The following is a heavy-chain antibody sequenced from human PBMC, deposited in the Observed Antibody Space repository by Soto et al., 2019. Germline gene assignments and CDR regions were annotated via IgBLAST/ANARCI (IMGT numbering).Heavy chain of an antibody. Sequence: EVQLVESGGGLVQPGGSLRLSCAASGFTFSASDMHWVRQAPGKGLEWVAAIGTLHDTFYPDSVKGRFTISRENAKNSLYLKMNSLRAGDTAVYYCARQGSYWHGGGGWLDPWGQGVLVTVSS. J-gene: IGHJ5*02. CDR2: IGTLHDT. V-gene: IGHV3-13*01. CDR1: GFTFSASD. D-gene: IGHD2-8*02. CDR3: ARQGSYWHGGGGWLDP.